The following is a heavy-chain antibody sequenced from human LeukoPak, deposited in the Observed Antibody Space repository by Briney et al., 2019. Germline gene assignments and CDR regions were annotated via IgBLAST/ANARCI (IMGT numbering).Heavy chain of an antibody. CDR2: IYYSGST. V-gene: IGHV4-59*12. CDR3: ARDSSGWYAGWFDP. J-gene: IGHJ5*02. CDR1: GGSISSYY. Sequence: PSETLSLTCTVSGGSISSYYWSWIRQPPGKGLEWIGYIYYSGSTNYNPSLKSRVTISVDTSKNQFSLKLSSVTAADTAVYYCARDSSGWYAGWFDPWGQGTLVTVSS. D-gene: IGHD6-19*01.